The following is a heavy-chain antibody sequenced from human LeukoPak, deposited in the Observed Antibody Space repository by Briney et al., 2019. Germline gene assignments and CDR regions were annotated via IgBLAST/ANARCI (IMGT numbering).Heavy chain of an antibody. CDR2: IYSGGST. Sequence: GGSLRLSCAASGFTFSSNYMSWVRQAPGKGLEWVSVIYSGGSTYYADSVKGRFTISRDNSKNTLYLQMNSLRAEDTAVYYCARANLEDAFDIWGQGTMVTVSS. J-gene: IGHJ3*02. CDR1: GFTFSSNY. D-gene: IGHD2-8*01. CDR3: ARANLEDAFDI. V-gene: IGHV3-53*01.